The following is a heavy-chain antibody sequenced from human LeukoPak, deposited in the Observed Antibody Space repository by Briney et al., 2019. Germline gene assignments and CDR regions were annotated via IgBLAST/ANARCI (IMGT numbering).Heavy chain of an antibody. J-gene: IGHJ6*03. CDR3: AKKDYYYMDV. CDR2: IHHGGTT. V-gene: IGHV4-4*02. Sequence: SETLSLTCAVSGGSITSGNWWTWVRPSPGKGLEWIGEIHHGGTTNYNPSLKSRVTISVDKSKNQFSLKLNSVTAADTAVYYCAKKDYYYMDVWGKGTTVTVSS. CDR1: GGSITSGNW.